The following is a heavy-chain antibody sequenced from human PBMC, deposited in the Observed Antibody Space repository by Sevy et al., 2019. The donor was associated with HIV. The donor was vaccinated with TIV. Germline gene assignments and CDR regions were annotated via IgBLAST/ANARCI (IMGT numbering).Heavy chain of an antibody. CDR3: ASRFSMIVGGGFDS. Sequence: SETLSLTCAVSGFSINNGYYWGWVRQPPGKGLEWIATIYHHSGNTYYNPSLKSRVTISIDTSKNHFSLRLSSVTAADTALYYCASRFSMIVGGGFDSWGQGALVTVSS. CDR1: GFSINNGYY. J-gene: IGHJ4*02. CDR2: IYHHSGNT. V-gene: IGHV4-38-2*01. D-gene: IGHD3-22*01.